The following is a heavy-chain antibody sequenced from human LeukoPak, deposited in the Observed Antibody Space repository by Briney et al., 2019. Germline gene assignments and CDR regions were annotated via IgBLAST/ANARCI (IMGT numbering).Heavy chain of an antibody. CDR1: GGTFSSYA. J-gene: IGHJ4*02. CDR3: ATNLGGYCSSTSCPSGYYFDY. V-gene: IGHV1-69*04. D-gene: IGHD2-2*01. Sequence: ASVKVSCKASGGTFSSYAISWVRQAPGPGLEWMGRIIPIFGIANYAQKFQGRVTITADKSTSTAYMELSSLRSEDTAVYYCATNLGGYCSSTSCPSGYYFDYWGQGTLVTVSS. CDR2: IIPIFGIA.